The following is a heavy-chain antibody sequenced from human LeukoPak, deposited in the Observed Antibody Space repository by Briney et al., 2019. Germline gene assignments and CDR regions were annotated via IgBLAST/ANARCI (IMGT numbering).Heavy chain of an antibody. V-gene: IGHV4-31*03. Sequence: SETLSLTCTVSGGSISSGGYYWSWIRQHPGKGLEWIGYIYYSGSTYYNPSLKRRVTISVDTSKNQFSLKLSSVTAADTAVYYCASPYCSGGSCYAKTWGQGTLVTVSS. J-gene: IGHJ5*02. CDR2: IYYSGST. CDR1: GGSISSGGYY. D-gene: IGHD2-15*01. CDR3: ASPYCSGGSCYAKT.